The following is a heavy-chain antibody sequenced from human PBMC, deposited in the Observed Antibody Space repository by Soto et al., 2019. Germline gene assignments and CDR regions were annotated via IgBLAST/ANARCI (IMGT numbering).Heavy chain of an antibody. CDR1: GGSISSGGYY. CDR3: AIKGPYYYGSGSYYAY. CDR2: IYYSGST. J-gene: IGHJ4*02. V-gene: IGHV4-31*03. D-gene: IGHD3-10*01. Sequence: TLSLPFTVSGGSISSGGYYWSSIRQHPGKGLEWIGYIYYSGSTYYNPSLKSRVTISVDTSKNQFSLKLSSVTAADTAVYYCAIKGPYYYGSGSYYAYWGQGTLVTVSS.